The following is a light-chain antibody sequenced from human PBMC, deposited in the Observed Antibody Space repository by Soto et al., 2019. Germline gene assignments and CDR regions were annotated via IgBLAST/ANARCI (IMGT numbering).Light chain of an antibody. CDR2: DAS. Sequence: DIVLTQYPATLSLSPGERATLSCRASQSVSSYLAWYQQKPGQAPRLLIYDASNRSTGIPARFSGSGSGTDFTLTISSLEQEDFAVYYCQQRSNWPLVAFGQGTKLEIK. CDR3: QQRSNWPLVA. CDR1: QSVSSY. V-gene: IGKV3-11*01. J-gene: IGKJ2*01.